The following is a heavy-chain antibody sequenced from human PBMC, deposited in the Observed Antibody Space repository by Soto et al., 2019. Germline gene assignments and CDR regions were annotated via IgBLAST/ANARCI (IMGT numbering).Heavy chain of an antibody. CDR2: ISSSSSTI. V-gene: IGHV3-48*01. D-gene: IGHD2-8*01. CDR1: GFTFSSYS. Sequence: EVQLVESGGGLVQPGGSLRLSCAASGFTFSSYSMNWVRQAPGKGLEWVSYISSSSSTIYYADSVKGRFTISRDNAKNSLYRPMSCLRAEDRAVCYCASVRDRRTVCYSYGMDVWGQGTTVTVSS. CDR3: ASVRDRRTVCYSYGMDV. J-gene: IGHJ6*02.